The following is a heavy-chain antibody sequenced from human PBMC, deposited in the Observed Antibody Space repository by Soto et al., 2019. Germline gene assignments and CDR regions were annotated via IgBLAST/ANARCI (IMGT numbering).Heavy chain of an antibody. V-gene: IGHV3-30*18. CDR3: AKVFSSGSPPLYGMDV. J-gene: IGHJ6*02. Sequence: QVQLVESGGGVVQPGRSLRLSCAASGFTFSTYGMHWVRQAPGKGLEWVAVVSFDGSDKYYAHSVKGRFTISRDNSKNTLYLQMNSLRAEDTAVYYCAKVFSSGSPPLYGMDVWGQGTTVTVSS. CDR2: VSFDGSDK. D-gene: IGHD3-10*01. CDR1: GFTFSTYG.